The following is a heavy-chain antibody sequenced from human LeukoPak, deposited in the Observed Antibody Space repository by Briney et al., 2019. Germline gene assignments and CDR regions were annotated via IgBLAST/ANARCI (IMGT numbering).Heavy chain of an antibody. J-gene: IGHJ4*02. D-gene: IGHD6-13*01. V-gene: IGHV3-23*01. Sequence: GGALRLSCAASGFTFRSYAMRWVRQAPGRGLEWVSAISGSGGSTYYADSVKGRFTISRNNSKNTLYLQMNSLRAEDTAVYYCAKEAGYSSSWYAYWGQGTLVTVSS. CDR3: AKEAGYSSSWYAY. CDR1: GFTFRSYA. CDR2: ISGSGGST.